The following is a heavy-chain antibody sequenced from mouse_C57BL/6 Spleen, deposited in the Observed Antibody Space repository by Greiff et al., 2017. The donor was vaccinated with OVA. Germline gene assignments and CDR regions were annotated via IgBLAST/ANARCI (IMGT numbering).Heavy chain of an antibody. CDR2: IYPGSGST. CDR1: GYTFTSYW. CDR3: ARGGIYDGYYYAMGY. Sequence: QVQLQQPGAELVKPGASVKMSCKASGYTFTSYWITWVKQRPGQGLEWIGDIYPGSGSTNYNEKFKSKATLTVDTSSSTAYMQLSSLTSEDSAVYYCARGGIYDGYYYAMGYWGQGTSVTVSS. V-gene: IGHV1-55*01. D-gene: IGHD2-3*01. J-gene: IGHJ4*01.